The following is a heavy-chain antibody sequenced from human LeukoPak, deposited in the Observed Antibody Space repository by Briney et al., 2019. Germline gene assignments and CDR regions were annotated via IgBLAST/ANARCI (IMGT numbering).Heavy chain of an antibody. V-gene: IGHV3-15*04. CDR1: GFTFSDAW. CDR2: IERKTDGGTT. Sequence: GGSLRLSCAASGFTFSDAWMTWVRQAPGKGLEWVGRIERKTDGGTTDYVAPVKGRFTISRDDSKNTLSLQMNSLKTEDTAVYYCTATLGYWGQGILVTVSS. CDR3: TATLGY. J-gene: IGHJ4*02.